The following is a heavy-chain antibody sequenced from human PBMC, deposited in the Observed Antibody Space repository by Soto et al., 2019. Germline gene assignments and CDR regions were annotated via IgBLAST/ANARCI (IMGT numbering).Heavy chain of an antibody. CDR2: MYSSENT. CDR1: GGFVSSSSYS. V-gene: IGHV4-39*01. D-gene: IGHD2-2*03. Sequence: SETLSLTCSVSGGFVSSSSYSWGWIRQSPGKGLEWIGTMYSSENTYYNPSLLSRVTISVDTSKNEFSLRLGSVTAADTAVYYCARLNGYCISTNCHGYYGMDVWGQGTTVTVSS. CDR3: ARLNGYCISTNCHGYYGMDV. J-gene: IGHJ6*02.